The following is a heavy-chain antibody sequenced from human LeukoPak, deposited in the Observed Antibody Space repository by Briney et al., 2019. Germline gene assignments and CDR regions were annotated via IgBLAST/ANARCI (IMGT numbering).Heavy chain of an antibody. D-gene: IGHD2-15*01. CDR1: GCTFSSYD. V-gene: IGHV3-23*01. J-gene: IGHJ3*02. CDR2: ISGNGDST. CDR3: ALYCSGGRCYSMGGAFDI. Sequence: GRSLRLSCAASGCTFSSYDMSCVSQAPGKGLEWVSAISGNGDSTYYVDSVKGRFTISRDNSKNTLCLQMNSLRAADTAVYHCALYCSGGRCYSMGGAFDIWGQGTMVTVSS.